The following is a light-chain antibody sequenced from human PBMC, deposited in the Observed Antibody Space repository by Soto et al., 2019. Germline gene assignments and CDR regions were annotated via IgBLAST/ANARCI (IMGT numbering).Light chain of an antibody. Sequence: EIVLTQSPATLSLSPLEGAKLXRRASQSVSIHLAWYQQKGGQAPRLLIYDTSNRATGIPARFSGSGSGTDFTLTISSLETEDSAVYYCQQRGNWPPGFTFGPGTKVDIK. CDR2: DTS. J-gene: IGKJ3*01. CDR3: QQRGNWPPGFT. V-gene: IGKV3-11*01. CDR1: QSVSIH.